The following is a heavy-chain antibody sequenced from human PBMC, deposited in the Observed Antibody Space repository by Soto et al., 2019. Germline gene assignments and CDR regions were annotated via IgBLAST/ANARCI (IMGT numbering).Heavy chain of an antibody. CDR2: IYYSGST. J-gene: IGHJ4*02. V-gene: IGHV4-30-4*01. CDR1: GGSISSGDYY. CDR3: ASGYYDSSGYPPDY. Sequence: SETLSLTCTVSGGSISSGDYYWSWIRQPPGKGLEWIGYIYYSGSTYYNPSLKSRVTISVDTSKNQFSLKLSSATAADTAVYYCASGYYDSSGYPPDYWGQGTLVTVSS. D-gene: IGHD3-22*01.